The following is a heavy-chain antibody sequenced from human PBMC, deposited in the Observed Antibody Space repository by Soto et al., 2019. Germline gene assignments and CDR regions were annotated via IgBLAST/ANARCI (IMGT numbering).Heavy chain of an antibody. CDR3: ARVNSNYVGYYFDY. J-gene: IGHJ4*02. Sequence: SVKISCKASGGPFSSYAISWVRQAPGQGLEWMGGIIPIFGTANYAQKFQGRVTITADESTSTAYMELSSLRSEDTAVYYCARVNSNYVGYYFDYLRQGTLVAACS. V-gene: IGHV1-69*13. CDR2: IIPIFGTA. D-gene: IGHD4-4*01. CDR1: GGPFSSYA.